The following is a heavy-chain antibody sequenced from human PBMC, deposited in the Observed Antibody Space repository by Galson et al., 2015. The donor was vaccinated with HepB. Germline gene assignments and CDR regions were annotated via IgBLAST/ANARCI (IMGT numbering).Heavy chain of an antibody. CDR3: ARHLAGIAAAGEGAFDI. V-gene: IGHV5-51*01. J-gene: IGHJ3*02. CDR2: IYPGDSDT. Sequence: SLRLSCAASGFTFDDYSMHWVRQAPGKGLEWMGIIYPGDSDTRYSPSFQGQVTISADKSISTAYLQWSSLKASDTAMYYCARHLAGIAAAGEGAFDIWGQGTMVTVSS. CDR1: GFTFDDYS. D-gene: IGHD6-13*01.